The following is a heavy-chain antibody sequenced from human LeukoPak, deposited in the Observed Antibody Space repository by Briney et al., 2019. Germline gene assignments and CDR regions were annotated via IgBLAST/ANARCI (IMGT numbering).Heavy chain of an antibody. D-gene: IGHD2-2*01. Sequence: PGGSLRLSCAASGFTFSSYAMHWVRQAPGKGLEWVAVISYDGSNKYYADSVKGRFTISRDNSKNTLYLQMNSLRAEDTAVYYCARDGRYCSSTSCSHAFDIWGQGTMVTVSS. V-gene: IGHV3-30-3*01. CDR2: ISYDGSNK. J-gene: IGHJ3*02. CDR1: GFTFSSYA. CDR3: ARDGRYCSSTSCSHAFDI.